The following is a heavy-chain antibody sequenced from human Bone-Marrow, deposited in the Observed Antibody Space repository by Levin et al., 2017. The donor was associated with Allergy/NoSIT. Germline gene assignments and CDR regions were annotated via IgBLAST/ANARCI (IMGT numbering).Heavy chain of an antibody. Sequence: GESLKISCAASGFTISHFEMNWVRQAPGKGLEWVSFIAHDDNTIYYADSVKGRFTISRDDTNNSLLLQMKNLRAEDTAIYYCARDWYYYDLWGRGTQVTVSS. CDR1: GFTISHFE. D-gene: IGHD3-22*01. J-gene: IGHJ4*02. CDR3: ARDWYYYDL. V-gene: IGHV3-48*03. CDR2: IAHDDNTI.